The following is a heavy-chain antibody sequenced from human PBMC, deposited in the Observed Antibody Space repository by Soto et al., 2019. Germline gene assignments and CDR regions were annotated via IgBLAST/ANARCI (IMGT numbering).Heavy chain of an antibody. V-gene: IGHV1-3*01. Sequence: GAAVKVSCKASGYSFTSYAMHWVRQAPGQRLEWMGWINAGNGNTKYSQKFQGRVTITRDTSASTAYMELSSLRSEDTAVYYCARRIVATETFDYWGQGTPVPVSS. J-gene: IGHJ4*02. CDR2: INAGNGNT. CDR3: ARRIVATETFDY. D-gene: IGHD5-12*01. CDR1: GYSFTSYA.